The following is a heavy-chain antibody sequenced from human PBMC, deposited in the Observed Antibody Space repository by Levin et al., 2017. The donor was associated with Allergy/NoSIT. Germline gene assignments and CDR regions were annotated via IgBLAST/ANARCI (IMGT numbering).Heavy chain of an antibody. CDR2: ISGSGGST. CDR3: AKVVVGYCTNGVCGRRASFDY. Sequence: GGSLRLSCAASGFTFSSYAMSWVRQAPGKGLEWVSAISGSGGSTYYADSVKGRFTISRDNSKNTLYLQMNSLRAEDTAVYYCAKVVVGYCTNGVCGRRASFDYWGQGTLVTVSS. CDR1: GFTFSSYA. V-gene: IGHV3-23*01. D-gene: IGHD2-8*01. J-gene: IGHJ4*02.